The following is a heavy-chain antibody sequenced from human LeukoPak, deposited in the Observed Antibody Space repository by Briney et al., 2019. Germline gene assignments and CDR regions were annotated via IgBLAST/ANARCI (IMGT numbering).Heavy chain of an antibody. Sequence: GGSLRLSCAASGFSFSSYSMNWVRQAPGKGLEWVSYISGSGNAKHYTDSVKGRFTISRDDAKNALYLQMNSLRAEDTAVYFCARDYVYAFDYWGQGTLVTVSS. D-gene: IGHD2/OR15-2a*01. CDR2: ISGSGNAK. V-gene: IGHV3-48*01. J-gene: IGHJ4*02. CDR1: GFSFSSYS. CDR3: ARDYVYAFDY.